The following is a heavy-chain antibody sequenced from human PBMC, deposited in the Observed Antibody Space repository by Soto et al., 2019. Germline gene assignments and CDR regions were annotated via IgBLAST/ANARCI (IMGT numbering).Heavy chain of an antibody. CDR1: GFTFSRYS. Sequence: PGGSLRLSCAASGFTFSRYSMNWVRQAPGKGLEWISYITSSSSTLYYADAGKGRFTISRDNAKNSLYLQMNSLRDDDTAMYYCARDNGMAGSFDPWGQGTLVTVSS. D-gene: IGHD2-8*01. J-gene: IGHJ5*02. V-gene: IGHV3-48*02. CDR2: ITSSSSTL. CDR3: ARDNGMAGSFDP.